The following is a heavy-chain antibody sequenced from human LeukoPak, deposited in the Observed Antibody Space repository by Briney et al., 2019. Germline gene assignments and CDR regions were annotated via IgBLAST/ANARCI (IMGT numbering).Heavy chain of an antibody. J-gene: IGHJ3*01. Sequence: ASVKVSCKASGYNFISYGVYWVRQAPGQGLEWMGWVSTYSGNTNYAQNLQYRVTMTTDPATSTAYMELTNLRSGDTAVYYCARSGYCSSSSCYRESDGLDFWGQGAMVTVSS. CDR3: ARSGYCSSSSCYRESDGLDF. V-gene: IGHV1-18*01. CDR1: GYNFISYG. CDR2: VSTYSGNT. D-gene: IGHD2-2*01.